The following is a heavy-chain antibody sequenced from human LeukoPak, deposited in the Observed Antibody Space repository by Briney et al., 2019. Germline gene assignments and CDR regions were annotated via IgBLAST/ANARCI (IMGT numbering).Heavy chain of an antibody. Sequence: PGGSLRLSCAASGFSFDDYAMHWVRQAPGKGLEWVSGISWNSGNIGYADSVKGRFTISRDNAKNSLNPQMNSLRAEDTALYYCAKDTRAIVGSAHNAFDIWGQGTMVTVSS. V-gene: IGHV3-9*01. CDR2: ISWNSGNI. CDR3: AKDTRAIVGSAHNAFDI. J-gene: IGHJ3*02. CDR1: GFSFDDYA. D-gene: IGHD1-26*01.